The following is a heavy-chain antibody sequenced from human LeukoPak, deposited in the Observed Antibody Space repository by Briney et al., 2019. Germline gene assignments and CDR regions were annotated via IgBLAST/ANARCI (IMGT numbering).Heavy chain of an antibody. D-gene: IGHD3-22*01. J-gene: IGHJ6*03. CDR1: GGSISSYY. CDR3: ARGRSSGYYYYYYYMDV. V-gene: IGHV4-59*01. CDR2: IYYSGST. Sequence: SETLCLTCTVSGGSISSYYWSWIRQPPGKGLEWIGHIYYSGSTNYNPSLKSRVTISVDTSKNQFSLKLSSVTAADTAVYYCARGRSSGYYYYYYYMDVWGKGTTVTVSS.